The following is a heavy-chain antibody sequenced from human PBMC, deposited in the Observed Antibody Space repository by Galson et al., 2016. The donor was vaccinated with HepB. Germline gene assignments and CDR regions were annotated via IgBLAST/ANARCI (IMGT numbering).Heavy chain of an antibody. CDR2: INSDDTMT. V-gene: IGHV3-74*01. D-gene: IGHD2-15*01. CDR1: GFTFSTYW. Sequence: SLRLSCAASGFTFSTYWMHWVRQAPGKGLVWVSRINSDDTMTSYADSVKGRFTISRDNAKDTLYLQMNSLGAEDTAVYYCVRILCSGHCDNAGWNSDLWGRGTLVAVSS. CDR3: VRILCSGHCDNAGWNSDL. J-gene: IGHJ2*01.